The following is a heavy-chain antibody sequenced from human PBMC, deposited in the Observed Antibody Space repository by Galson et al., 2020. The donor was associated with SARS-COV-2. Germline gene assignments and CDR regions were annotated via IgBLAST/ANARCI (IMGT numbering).Heavy chain of an antibody. Sequence: GGSLRLSCAASGFTFSSYAMHWVRQAPGKGLEWVAVISYDGSNKYYADSVKGRFTISRDNSKNTLYLQMNSLRAEDTAVYYCARGLRYFDWFYYWGQGTLVTVSS. D-gene: IGHD3-9*01. CDR3: ARGLRYFDWFYY. CDR2: ISYDGSNK. V-gene: IGHV3-30*04. J-gene: IGHJ4*02. CDR1: GFTFSSYA.